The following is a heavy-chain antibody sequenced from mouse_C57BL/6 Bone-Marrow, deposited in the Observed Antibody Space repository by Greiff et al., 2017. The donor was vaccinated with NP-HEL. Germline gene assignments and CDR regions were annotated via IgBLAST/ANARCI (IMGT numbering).Heavy chain of an antibody. Sequence: QVQLQQPGAELVRPGSSVKLSCKASGYTFTSYWMDWVKQRPGQGLEWIGNIYPSDSETHYNQKFKDKATLTVDKSSSTAYMELHSLTSEDSAVYFCARRGGRYDYEGNWGQGTTLTVSS. J-gene: IGHJ2*01. V-gene: IGHV1-61*01. CDR2: IYPSDSET. CDR3: ARRGGRYDYEGN. D-gene: IGHD2-4*01. CDR1: GYTFTSYW.